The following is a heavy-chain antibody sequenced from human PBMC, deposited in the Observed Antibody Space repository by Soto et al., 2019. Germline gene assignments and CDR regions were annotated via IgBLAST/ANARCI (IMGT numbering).Heavy chain of an antibody. CDR2: IYYIGRT. V-gene: IGHV4-39*01. CDR3: ARQRTTVVSKAYFDH. D-gene: IGHD2-21*01. CDR1: GESISSSSYY. J-gene: IGHJ4*02. Sequence: PSGPLSLTCLVAGESISSSSYYWVWIRQPPGRVLEWIGSIYYIGRTYYNPSFKSRVTISIDTSKNQFSLKLSSVTATDTAVYYCARQRTTVVSKAYFDHWGQRALVTVSS.